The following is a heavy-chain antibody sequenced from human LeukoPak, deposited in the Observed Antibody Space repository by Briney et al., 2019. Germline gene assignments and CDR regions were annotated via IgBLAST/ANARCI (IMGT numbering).Heavy chain of an antibody. CDR2: ISGSGGST. CDR1: GFTFSSYA. Sequence: GGSLRLSCAASGFTFSSYAMSWVRQAPGKGLEWVSAISGSGGSTYYADSVKGRFTISRDNSKNTLYLQMNSLRAEDTAVYYCARSSSSYYYYMDVWGKGTTVTVSS. J-gene: IGHJ6*03. D-gene: IGHD6-6*01. CDR3: ARSSSSYYYYMDV. V-gene: IGHV3-23*01.